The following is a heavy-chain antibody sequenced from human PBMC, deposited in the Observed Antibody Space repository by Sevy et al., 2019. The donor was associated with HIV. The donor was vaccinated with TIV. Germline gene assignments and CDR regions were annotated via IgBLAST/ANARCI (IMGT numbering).Heavy chain of an antibody. V-gene: IGHV3-23*01. CDR2: ISGSGGST. CDR3: ATGGNIVVVIAQDAFDI. CDR1: GFTFSSYA. Sequence: GGSLRLSCAASGFTFSSYAMSWDRQAPGKGLEWVSAISGSGGSTYYADSVKGRFTISRDNSKNTLYLQMNSLRAEDTAVYYCATGGNIVVVIAQDAFDIWGQGTMVTVSS. D-gene: IGHD2-21*01. J-gene: IGHJ3*02.